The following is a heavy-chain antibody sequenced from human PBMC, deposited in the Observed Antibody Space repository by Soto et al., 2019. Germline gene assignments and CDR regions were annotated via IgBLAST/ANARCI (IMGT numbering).Heavy chain of an antibody. V-gene: IGHV3-33*01. CDR2: IWYDGSNK. J-gene: IGHJ6*02. Sequence: QVQLVESGGGVVQPGRSLRLSCAASGFTFSSYHMHWVRQAPGKGLEWVAVIWYDGSNKYYADSVKGRFAISRDNSTNTLYLQMNSLSAEDTAVYYCASLRSEDYGMGVWGQGTTVTVSS. CDR1: GFTFSSYH. CDR3: ASLRSEDYGMGV.